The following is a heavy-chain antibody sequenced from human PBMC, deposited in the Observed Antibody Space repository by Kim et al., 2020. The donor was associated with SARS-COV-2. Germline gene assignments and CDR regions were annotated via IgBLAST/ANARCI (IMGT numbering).Heavy chain of an antibody. CDR3: ASYTAARPFDY. CDR2: INHSGST. D-gene: IGHD6-6*01. Sequence: SETLSLTCAVYGGSFSGYYWSWIRQPPGKGLEWIGEINHSGSTNYNPSLKSRVTISVDTSKNQFSLKLSSVTAADTAVYYCASYTAARPFDYWGQGTLVT. CDR1: GGSFSGYY. V-gene: IGHV4-34*01. J-gene: IGHJ4*02.